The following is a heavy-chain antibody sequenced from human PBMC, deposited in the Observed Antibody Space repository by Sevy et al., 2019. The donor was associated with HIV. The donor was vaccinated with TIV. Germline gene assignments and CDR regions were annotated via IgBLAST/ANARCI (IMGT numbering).Heavy chain of an antibody. Sequence: ASVKVSCKASGGTFSSYAISWVRQAHGQGLEWMGGIIPIFGTANYAQKFQGRVTITADESTSTAYMELSSLSSEDTAVYYCARDEVAAAGTFDAFDIWGQGTMVTVSS. V-gene: IGHV1-69*13. CDR2: IIPIFGTA. CDR3: ARDEVAAAGTFDAFDI. D-gene: IGHD6-13*01. J-gene: IGHJ3*02. CDR1: GGTFSSYA.